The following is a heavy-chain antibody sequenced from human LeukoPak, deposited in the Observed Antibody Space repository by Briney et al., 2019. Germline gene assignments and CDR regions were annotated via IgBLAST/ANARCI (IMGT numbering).Heavy chain of an antibody. CDR2: INHSGST. D-gene: IGHD3-9*01. V-gene: IGHV4-34*01. J-gene: IGHJ4*02. CDR3: AAARLDILTGFDY. Sequence: PSETLSLTCAVYGGSFSGYYWSWIRQPPGKGLEWIGEINHSGSTNYNPSLKSRVTMSVDTSKNQFSLKLSSVTAADTAVYYCAAARLDILTGFDYWGQGTLVTVSS. CDR1: GGSFSGYY.